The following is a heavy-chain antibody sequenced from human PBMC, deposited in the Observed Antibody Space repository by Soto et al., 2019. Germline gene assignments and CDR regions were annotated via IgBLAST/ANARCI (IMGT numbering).Heavy chain of an antibody. CDR3: ARVSIAAAGTAPFEI. CDR2: IYTSGST. Sequence: PSETLSLTCTVSGGSISSYYWSWIRQPAGKGLEWIGRIYTSGSTNYNPSLKSRVTMSVDTSKNQFSLKLSSVTAADTAVYYCARVSIAAAGTAPFEIWGQGTMVAASS. J-gene: IGHJ3*02. D-gene: IGHD6-13*01. CDR1: GGSISSYY. V-gene: IGHV4-4*07.